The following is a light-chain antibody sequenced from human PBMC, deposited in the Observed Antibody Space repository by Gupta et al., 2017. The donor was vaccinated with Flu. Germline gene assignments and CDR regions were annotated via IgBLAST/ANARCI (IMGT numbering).Light chain of an antibody. CDR2: KDT. J-gene: IGLJ3*02. V-gene: IGLV3-25*01. Sequence: GQTARITCSGDALSNNYTSWYQQNPGQAPVLLIFKDTARPSGIPARFSGSNSGTTVTLTISGVQAEEEAAYYCQSADNSGTYVVFGGGTRLTV. CDR3: QSADNSGTYVV. CDR1: ALSNNY.